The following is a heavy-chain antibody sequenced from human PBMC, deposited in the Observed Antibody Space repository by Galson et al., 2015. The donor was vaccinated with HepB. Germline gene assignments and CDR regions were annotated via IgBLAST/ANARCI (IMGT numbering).Heavy chain of an antibody. V-gene: IGHV3-7*03. CDR2: TKRDGSEK. CDR3: ARGAWAFDI. J-gene: IGHJ3*02. Sequence: SLRLSCAASGFTFSSYWMTWVRQAPGKGLEWVANTKRDGSEKNYVDSVKGRFTISRDNAKNSLYLQMNSLRVEDTAVYYCARGAWAFDIWGQGTMVTVSS. CDR1: GFTFSSYW.